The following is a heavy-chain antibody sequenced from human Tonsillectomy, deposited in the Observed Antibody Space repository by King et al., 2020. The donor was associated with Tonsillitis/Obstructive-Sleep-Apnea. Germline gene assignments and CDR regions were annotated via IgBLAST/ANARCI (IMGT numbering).Heavy chain of an antibody. CDR1: GGSISSYY. J-gene: IGHJ4*02. D-gene: IGHD5-12*01. CDR2: IYYSGST. Sequence: VQLQESGPGLVKPSETLSLTCTVSGGSISSYYWSWIRQPPGKGLEWIGYIYYSGSTNYNPSLKSRVTISVDTSKNQFSLKLSSVTAADTAVYYCARGGYSGYAYWGQGTLVTVSS. V-gene: IGHV4-59*01. CDR3: ARGGYSGYAY.